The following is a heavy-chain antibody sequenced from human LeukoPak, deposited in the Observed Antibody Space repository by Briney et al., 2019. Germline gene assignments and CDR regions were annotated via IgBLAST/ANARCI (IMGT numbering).Heavy chain of an antibody. Sequence: GGSLRLSCAASGFTFSSYGMHWVRQAPGKGLEWVANIKQDGSEKYYVDSVKGRFTISRDNAKNSLYLQMNSLRAEDTAVYYCARDHLGSYYNSDWFDPWGQGTLVTVSS. J-gene: IGHJ5*02. CDR2: IKQDGSEK. V-gene: IGHV3-7*01. CDR1: GFTFSSYG. D-gene: IGHD3-10*01. CDR3: ARDHLGSYYNSDWFDP.